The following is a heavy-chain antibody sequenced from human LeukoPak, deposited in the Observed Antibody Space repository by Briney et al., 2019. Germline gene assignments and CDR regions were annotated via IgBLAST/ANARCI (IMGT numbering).Heavy chain of an antibody. Sequence: GGSLRLSCAASGFTINNYALTWVRQAPGRGLEWVSSISGASTYYAESVKGRFSISRDNYKNTVYLQMSSLRAEDTAVCYCGRDPNGNYVGAFEFQRWGQGTLVTVSS. CDR1: GFTINNYA. CDR2: ISGAST. D-gene: IGHD4-17*01. V-gene: IGHV3-23*01. J-gene: IGHJ1*01. CDR3: GRDPNGNYVGAFEFQR.